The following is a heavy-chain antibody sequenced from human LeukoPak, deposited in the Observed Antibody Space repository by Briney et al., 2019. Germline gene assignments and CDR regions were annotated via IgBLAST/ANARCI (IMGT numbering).Heavy chain of an antibody. V-gene: IGHV4-59*01. CDR1: GGSISSYY. D-gene: IGHD6-19*01. CDR2: IYYSGST. CDR3: ARAIAVAGLAWFDP. J-gene: IGHJ5*02. Sequence: SEALSLTCTVSGGSISSYYWSWIRQPPGKGLEWIGYIYYSGSTNYNPSLKSRVTISVDTSKNQFSLKLSSVTAADTAVYYCARAIAVAGLAWFDPWGQGTLVTVSS.